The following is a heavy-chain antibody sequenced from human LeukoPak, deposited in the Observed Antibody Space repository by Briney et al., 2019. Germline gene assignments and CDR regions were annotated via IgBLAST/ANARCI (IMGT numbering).Heavy chain of an antibody. V-gene: IGHV3-48*01. CDR2: ISRSSRTI. CDR3: ARERIPGYFDY. J-gene: IGHJ4*02. Sequence: GGSLGLSCAAPGFTFSNHSMDWVRQAPGKGLEWVSYISRSSRTIYYADSVKGRFTISRDNGKNSLYLQMKSLGAEDTAVYYCARERIPGYFDYWGQGSLVTVSS. CDR1: GFTFSNHS.